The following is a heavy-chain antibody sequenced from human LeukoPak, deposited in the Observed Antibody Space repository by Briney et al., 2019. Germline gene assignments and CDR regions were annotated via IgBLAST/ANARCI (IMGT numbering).Heavy chain of an antibody. CDR1: GFASGSYS. V-gene: IGHV3-23*01. D-gene: IGHD2-15*01. Sequence: GWSLRLSCTASGFASGSYSMYWVRPAPGNVLEWVSATLASVGSANHTDSMKGRFTIPRDNSKNTVYLEMNSLGVEDTAVYYCAKTTVGYGSGRFPGWPADFWGQGTMVTVSS. CDR3: AKTTVGYGSGRFPGWPADF. J-gene: IGHJ3*01. CDR2: TLASVGSA.